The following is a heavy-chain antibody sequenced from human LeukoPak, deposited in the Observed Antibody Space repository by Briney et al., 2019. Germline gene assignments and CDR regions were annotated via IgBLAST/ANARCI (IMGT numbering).Heavy chain of an antibody. CDR3: ARDINEGLHSFNY. CDR1: GGTFSGYA. CDR2: IIPIFGTA. V-gene: IGHV1-69*13. J-gene: IGHJ4*02. D-gene: IGHD5-12*01. Sequence: SVTVSCKASGGTFSGYAISWVRQAPGQGLEWMGGIIPIFGTANYAQKFQGRVTITADESTSTAYMELSSLRSEDTAVYYCARDINEGLHSFNYWGQGTLVTVSS.